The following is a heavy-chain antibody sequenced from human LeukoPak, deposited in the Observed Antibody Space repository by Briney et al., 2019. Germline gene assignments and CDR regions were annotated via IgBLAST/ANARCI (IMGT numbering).Heavy chain of an antibody. J-gene: IGHJ4*02. D-gene: IGHD2-21*02. V-gene: IGHV3-23*01. CDR2: ISGDGGTT. CDR1: GFTFSSYA. Sequence: GGSLRLSCAASGFTFSSYAMSWVRQAPGEGLEWVSGISGDGGTTYHADSVKGRFTISRDNSKNTLYLQMNSLRAEDTAVYYCAKRDTPRTFDCWGQGTLVTVSS. CDR3: AKRDTPRTFDC.